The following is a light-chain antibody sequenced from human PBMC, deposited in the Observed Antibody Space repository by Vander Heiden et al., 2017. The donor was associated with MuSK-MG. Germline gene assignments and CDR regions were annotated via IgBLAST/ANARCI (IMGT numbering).Light chain of an antibody. CDR3: QQYDSSPLT. CDR2: WAS. J-gene: IGKJ4*01. CDR1: QSVLYSSNNKNY. Sequence: DIVMTQSPDSLAVSLGERATINCKSSQSVLYSSNNKNYLVWYQQRPGQPPKLLIYWASTRESGVPDRFSGSGSGTDFTLTISNLQPEDVAVYYCQQYDSSPLTFGGGTKVEIK. V-gene: IGKV4-1*01.